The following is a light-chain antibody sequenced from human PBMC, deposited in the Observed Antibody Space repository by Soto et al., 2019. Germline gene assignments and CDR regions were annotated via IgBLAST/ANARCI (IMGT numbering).Light chain of an antibody. CDR2: GAS. CDR1: QSVSSN. CDR3: QQNNNWPHMYT. Sequence: EIVMTQSPATLSVSPGERATLSCRASQSVSSNLAWYQQKPGQAPRLLIYGASTRATGIPARFSGSGSGTEFTLTISSLQSEDFAVYYCQQNNNWPHMYTFGQGTKLEIK. J-gene: IGKJ2*01. V-gene: IGKV3-15*01.